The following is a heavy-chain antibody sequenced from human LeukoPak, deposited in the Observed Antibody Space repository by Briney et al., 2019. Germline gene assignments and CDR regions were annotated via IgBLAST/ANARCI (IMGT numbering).Heavy chain of an antibody. D-gene: IGHD3-22*01. Sequence: ASVKVSCKASGGTFSSYAISWVRQAPGQGLEWMGGIIPIFGTANYAQKFQGRVTITADESTSTAYMELSSLRSEDTAVYYCARDLYYDSSGSYGYWGQGTLVIVSS. J-gene: IGHJ4*02. CDR1: GGTFSSYA. V-gene: IGHV1-69*13. CDR2: IIPIFGTA. CDR3: ARDLYYDSSGSYGY.